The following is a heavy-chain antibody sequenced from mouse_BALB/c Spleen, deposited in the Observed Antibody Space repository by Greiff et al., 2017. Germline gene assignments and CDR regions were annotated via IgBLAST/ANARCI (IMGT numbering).Heavy chain of an antibody. D-gene: IGHD2-3*01. J-gene: IGHJ2*01. CDR2: ISSGGST. CDR3: ARVGYFEDFDY. V-gene: IGHV5-6-5*01. Sequence: EVKVVESGGGLVKPGGSLKLSCAASGFTFSSYAMSWVRQTPEKRLEWVASISSGGSTYYPDSVKGRFTISRDNARNILYLQMSSLRSEDTAMYYCARVGYFEDFDYWGQGTTLTVSS. CDR1: GFTFSSYA.